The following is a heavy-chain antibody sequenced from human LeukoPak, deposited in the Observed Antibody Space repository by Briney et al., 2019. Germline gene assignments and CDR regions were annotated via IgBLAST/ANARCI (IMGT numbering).Heavy chain of an antibody. CDR3: AKGGKVVIRYYFDY. CDR1: GFTFSSYA. D-gene: IGHD3-22*01. J-gene: IGHJ4*02. V-gene: IGHV3-23*01. CDR2: ISGSGGST. Sequence: AGGSLRLSCAASGFTFSSYAMSWVRQAPGKGLEWVSAISGSGGSTYYADSVKGRFTISRDNSKNTLYLQMNSLRAEDTAVYYCAKGGKVVIRYYFDYWGQGTLVTVSS.